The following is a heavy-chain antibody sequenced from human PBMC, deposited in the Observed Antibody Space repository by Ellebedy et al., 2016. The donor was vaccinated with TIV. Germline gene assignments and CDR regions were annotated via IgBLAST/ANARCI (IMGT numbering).Heavy chain of an antibody. CDR1: GFTFSRSD. CDR2: IGVGGDT. V-gene: IGHV3-13*01. CDR3: ARVGYSSGWYQGYYFDY. J-gene: IGHJ4*02. Sequence: PGGSLRLSCAASGFTFSRSDLHWVRQATGEGLEWVSAIGVGGDTYYADSVKGRFTISRENAKNSLYLQMNSLRAEDTALYHCARVGYSSGWYQGYYFDYWGQGTLVTVSS. D-gene: IGHD6-19*01.